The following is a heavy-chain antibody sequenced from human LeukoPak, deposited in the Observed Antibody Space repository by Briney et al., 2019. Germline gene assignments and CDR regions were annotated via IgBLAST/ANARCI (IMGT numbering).Heavy chain of an antibody. Sequence: GASVKVSCKASGYTFTSYYMHWVRQAPGQGLEWMGIINPSGGSTSYAQKFQGRVTMTRDISTSTAYMELSSLRSEDTAVYYCASGKWLRSPKQQRGVYYYYYMDVWGKGTTVTISS. V-gene: IGHV1-46*01. CDR1: GYTFTSYY. CDR3: ASGKWLRSPKQQRGVYYYYYMDV. J-gene: IGHJ6*03. D-gene: IGHD5-12*01. CDR2: INPSGGST.